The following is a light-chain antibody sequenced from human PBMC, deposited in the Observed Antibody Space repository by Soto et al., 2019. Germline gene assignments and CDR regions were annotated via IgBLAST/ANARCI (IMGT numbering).Light chain of an antibody. J-gene: IGKJ1*01. CDR2: DAS. CDR3: QQYVGSPGT. Sequence: EIVLTQSPGTLSLSPGERVTLSCRASQSLSSNYVAWYQQKSGQAPRLLIYDASSRATGIPDRFSGSGSGAEFTLTITRLEPEDFAVYYCQQYVGSPGTFGQGTKVDIK. V-gene: IGKV3-20*01. CDR1: QSLSSNY.